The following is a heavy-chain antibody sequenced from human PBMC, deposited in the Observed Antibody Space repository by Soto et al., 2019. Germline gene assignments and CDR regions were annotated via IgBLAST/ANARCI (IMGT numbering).Heavy chain of an antibody. CDR3: ASQRIAAASPNWFDP. V-gene: IGHV4-39*01. Sequence: SSETLSLTCTVSGGSISSSSYYWGWIRQPPGKGLEWIGSIYYSGSTYYNPSLKSRVTISVDTSKNQFSLKLSSVTAADTAVYYCASQRIAAASPNWFDPWGQGTLVTVSS. CDR2: IYYSGST. CDR1: GGSISSSSYY. D-gene: IGHD6-13*01. J-gene: IGHJ5*02.